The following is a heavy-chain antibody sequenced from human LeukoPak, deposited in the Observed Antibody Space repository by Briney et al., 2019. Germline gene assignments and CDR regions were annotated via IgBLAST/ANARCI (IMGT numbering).Heavy chain of an antibody. CDR1: GYPFSSYW. V-gene: IGHV5-51*01. CDR2: IYPGDSDT. Sequence: PGESLRISCKGSGYPFSSYWIGWVRQMPGKGLEWMGIIYPGDSDTRYSPSLQGQVTISVDTSIGTAYLQCSSPKASDTAIYYCARQSDFRLDYWGQGTLVTVSS. J-gene: IGHJ4*02. D-gene: IGHD3-3*01. CDR3: ARQSDFRLDY.